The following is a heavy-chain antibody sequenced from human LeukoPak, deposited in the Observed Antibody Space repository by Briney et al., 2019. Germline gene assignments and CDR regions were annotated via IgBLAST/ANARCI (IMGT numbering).Heavy chain of an antibody. CDR2: ISSSNNYI. CDR3: ARRSPNYYFDY. J-gene: IGHJ4*02. CDR1: GFTFSNYN. V-gene: IGHV3-21*01. Sequence: GGSQRLSCAASGFTFSNYNMNWVRQAPGKGLEWVSSISSSNNYIYYADSVKGRFTISRDNAKNSLYLQMNSLRAEDTAVYYCARRSPNYYFDYWGQGTPVTVSS.